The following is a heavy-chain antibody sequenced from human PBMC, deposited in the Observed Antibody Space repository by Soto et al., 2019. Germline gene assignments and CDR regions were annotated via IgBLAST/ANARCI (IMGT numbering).Heavy chain of an antibody. Sequence: QVQLLQSGTEVKRPGSSVKVSCKTSGVSFNSYGFAWVRQAPGRGLEWVGKINPASQLTNNEQSLQGRVIKTANTSTHTAYMKLSGLKSEDTAVYFCARMRLARLDHWGQGTLVTVSS. V-gene: IGHV1-69*09. CDR2: INPASQLT. CDR1: GVSFNSYG. D-gene: IGHD2-21*01. CDR3: ARMRLARLDH. J-gene: IGHJ4*02.